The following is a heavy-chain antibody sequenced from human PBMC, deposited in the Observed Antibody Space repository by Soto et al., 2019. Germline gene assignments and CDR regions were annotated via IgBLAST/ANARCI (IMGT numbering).Heavy chain of an antibody. V-gene: IGHV3-11*06. CDR3: ARDLGDCSGGSCSYYYYGMDV. CDR2: ISSSSSYT. J-gene: IGHJ6*02. Sequence: PGGSLRLSCAASGFTFSYYYMSWIRQAPGKGLEWVSYISSSSSYTSYADSVKGRFTISRDNAKNSLYLQMNSLRAEDTAVYYCARDLGDCSGGSCSYYYYGMDVWGQGTTVTVSS. CDR1: GFTFSYYY. D-gene: IGHD2-15*01.